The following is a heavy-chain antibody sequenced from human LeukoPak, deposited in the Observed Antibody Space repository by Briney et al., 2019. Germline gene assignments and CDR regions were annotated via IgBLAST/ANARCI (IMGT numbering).Heavy chain of an antibody. J-gene: IGHJ4*02. CDR3: VRDFRSADY. Sequence: KPGGSLRLSCAASGFIFSLYCMHWVRQAPGKGPMWVSRICPDGTGISYADSVKARFTTSRDNAKYTVYLQMNGLREEDTAVYYCVRDFRSADYWGQGTLVTVSS. V-gene: IGHV3-74*01. CDR2: ICPDGTGI. CDR1: GFIFSLYC.